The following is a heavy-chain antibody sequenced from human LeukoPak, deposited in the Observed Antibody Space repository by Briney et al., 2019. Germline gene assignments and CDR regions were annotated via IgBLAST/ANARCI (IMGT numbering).Heavy chain of an antibody. CDR2: ISGSGGST. J-gene: IGHJ4*02. D-gene: IGHD3-10*01. CDR1: GFTFSSYA. Sequence: GGSLRLSCAASGFTFSSYAMSWVRQAPGKGLEWVSAISGSGGSTYYADSVKGRFTISRDNSKNTLYLQMNSLRADDTAVYYCARDLGVAQQYFDYWGQGTLVTVSS. CDR3: ARDLGVAQQYFDY. V-gene: IGHV3-23*01.